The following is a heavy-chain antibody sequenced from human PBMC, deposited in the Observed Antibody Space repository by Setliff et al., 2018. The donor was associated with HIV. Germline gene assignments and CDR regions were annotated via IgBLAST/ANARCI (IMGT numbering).Heavy chain of an antibody. V-gene: IGHV1-2*06. CDR3: ARDHGMWDYGGNFLLREYFHH. D-gene: IGHD4-17*01. J-gene: IGHJ1*01. Sequence: GASVKVSCKASGGTFSSYAISWVRQAPGQGLEWMGRINPNSGGTNYAQKFQGRVTMTRDTSISTAYMDLSRLRSDDTAVYYCARDHGMWDYGGNFLLREYFHHWGQGTLVTVSS. CDR2: INPNSGGT. CDR1: GGTFSSYA.